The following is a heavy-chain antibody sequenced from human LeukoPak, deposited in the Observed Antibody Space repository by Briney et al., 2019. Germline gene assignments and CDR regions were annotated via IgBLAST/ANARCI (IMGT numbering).Heavy chain of an antibody. CDR1: EFPFSNYG. CDR3: AKTSGDNWSLGY. D-gene: IGHD4-23*01. Sequence: GGSLRLSCAASEFPFSNYGMSWVRQAPGKGLEWVSTISGSGDSTSYADSVKGRFSISRDNSKNTLFLQMNSLRAEDTAIYYCAKTSGDNWSLGYWGQGTLVTVSS. J-gene: IGHJ4*02. CDR2: ISGSGDST. V-gene: IGHV3-23*01.